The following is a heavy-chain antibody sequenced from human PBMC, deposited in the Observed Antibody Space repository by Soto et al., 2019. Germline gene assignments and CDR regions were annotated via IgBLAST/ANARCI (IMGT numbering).Heavy chain of an antibody. Sequence: SETLSLTCAVYGGSFSGYYWSWIRQPPGKGLEWIGEINHSGSTNYNPSLKSRVTISVDTSKNQFSLKLSSVTAADTAVYYCARNDSSGFDYWGQGTLVTVSS. CDR1: GGSFSGYY. D-gene: IGHD3-22*01. CDR3: ARNDSSGFDY. CDR2: INHSGST. J-gene: IGHJ4*02. V-gene: IGHV4-34*01.